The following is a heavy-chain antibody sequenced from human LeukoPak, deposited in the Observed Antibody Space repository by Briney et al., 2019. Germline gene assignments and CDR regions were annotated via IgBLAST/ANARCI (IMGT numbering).Heavy chain of an antibody. V-gene: IGHV3-23*01. Sequence: PGGSLRLSCAASGFTFSSYAMSWVRQAPGKGLEWVSTISGSGGSTYYADSVKGRFTISRDNSKNTLYLQMNSLRAEDTAVYYCAKRAGYYDTSGHKYARIDYWGQGTLVTVSS. CDR3: AKRAGYYDTSGHKYARIDY. J-gene: IGHJ4*02. CDR2: ISGSGGST. CDR1: GFTFSSYA. D-gene: IGHD3-22*01.